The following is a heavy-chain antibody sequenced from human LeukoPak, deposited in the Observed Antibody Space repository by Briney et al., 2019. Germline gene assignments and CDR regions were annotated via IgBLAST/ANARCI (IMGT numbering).Heavy chain of an antibody. CDR1: GFTVSSNY. Sequence: GGSLRLSCAASGFTVSSNYMSWVRQAPGKGLEWVSVIYSGGSTYYADSVKGRFTISRDNSKNTLYLQMNSLRAEDTAVYYCARQYSGSYYRAFDIWGQGTMVTVSS. CDR3: ARQYSGSYYRAFDI. J-gene: IGHJ3*02. V-gene: IGHV3-66*04. CDR2: IYSGGST. D-gene: IGHD1-26*01.